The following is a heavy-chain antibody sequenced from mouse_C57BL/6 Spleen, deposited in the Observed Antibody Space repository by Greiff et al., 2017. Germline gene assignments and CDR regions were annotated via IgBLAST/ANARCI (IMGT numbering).Heavy chain of an antibody. V-gene: IGHV1-50*01. CDR2: IDPSDSYT. CDR1: GYTFTSYW. CDR3: ASQLYYDYDRFAY. D-gene: IGHD2-4*01. J-gene: IGHJ3*01. Sequence: QVQLKQPGAELVKPGASVKLSCKASGYTFTSYWMQWVKQRPGQGLEWIGEIDPSDSYTNYNQKFKGKATLTVDTSSSTAYLQLSSLTSEDSAVYYCASQLYYDYDRFAYWGQGTLVTVSA.